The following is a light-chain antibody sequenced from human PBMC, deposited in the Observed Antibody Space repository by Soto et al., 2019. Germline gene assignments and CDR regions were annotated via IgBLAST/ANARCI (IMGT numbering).Light chain of an antibody. CDR2: DAS. CDR1: QSVNNY. Sequence: EIVLTQSPASVSLSPGDRATLSCRASQSVNNYLAWYQQRPGQAPRLLIYDASNRATGIPARFSGSGSGTDFTLTISSLEPGDFAVYYCQHRNNRPFSFGPGTKVDIK. J-gene: IGKJ3*01. CDR3: QHRNNRPFS. V-gene: IGKV3-11*01.